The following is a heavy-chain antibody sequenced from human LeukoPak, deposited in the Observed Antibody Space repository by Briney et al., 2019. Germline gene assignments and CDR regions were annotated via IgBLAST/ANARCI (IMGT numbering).Heavy chain of an antibody. Sequence: PSETLSLTCTVSGGSISSYYWSWIRQPPGKGLEWIGYIYYSGSTYYNPSLKSRVTISVDTSKNQFSLKLSSVTAADTAVYYCARHSRDFWSGYFPAGFDPWGQGTLVTVSS. J-gene: IGHJ5*02. CDR3: ARHSRDFWSGYFPAGFDP. D-gene: IGHD3-3*01. CDR1: GGSISSYY. CDR2: IYYSGST. V-gene: IGHV4-59*08.